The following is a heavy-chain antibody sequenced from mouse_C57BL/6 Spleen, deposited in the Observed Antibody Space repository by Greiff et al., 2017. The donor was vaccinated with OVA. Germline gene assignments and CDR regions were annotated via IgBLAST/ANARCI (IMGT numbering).Heavy chain of an antibody. J-gene: IGHJ2*01. D-gene: IGHD2-3*01. CDR1: GFSFTSYA. CDR2: IWTGGGT. V-gene: IGHV2-9-1*01. Sequence: QVQLKESGPGLVAPSQCLSITCTVSGFSFTSYAISWVRQPPGQGLEWLGVIWTGGGTTSNSALKSRLCISTDNSTSQVFLKMNSLQTDDTARYYCARNYKGGEDGYQYYFDYWGQGTTLTVSS. CDR3: ARNYKGGEDGYQYYFDY.